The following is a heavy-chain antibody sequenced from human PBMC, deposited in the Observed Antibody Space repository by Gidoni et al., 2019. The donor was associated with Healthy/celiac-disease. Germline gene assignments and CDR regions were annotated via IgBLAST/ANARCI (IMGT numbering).Heavy chain of an antibody. Sequence: QVQLVESGGGVVQPGRSLRLSCAASGFTFSSYGMHWVRQAPGKGLEWVAVIWYDGSNKYYADSVKGRFTISRDNSKNTLYLQMNSLRAEDTAVYYCARERGATYYYDSSGLSRAFDIWGQGTMVTVSS. CDR3: ARERGATYYYDSSGLSRAFDI. CDR2: IWYDGSNK. J-gene: IGHJ3*02. D-gene: IGHD3-22*01. V-gene: IGHV3-33*01. CDR1: GFTFSSYG.